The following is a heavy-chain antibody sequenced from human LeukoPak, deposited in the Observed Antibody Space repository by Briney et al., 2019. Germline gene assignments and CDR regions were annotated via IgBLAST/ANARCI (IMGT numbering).Heavy chain of an antibody. V-gene: IGHV4-59*12. D-gene: IGHD1-14*01. CDR3: ARGANRLDS. CDR1: GGSINTYY. Sequence: SETLSLTCSVSGGSINTYYWSWIRQTPGKGLEWIGFIYYTGGTNYNPSLMSRVTMSVDTSKSQFSLKLTSVTAADTALYYCARGANRLDSWGRGTLVTVSS. J-gene: IGHJ4*02. CDR2: IYYTGGT.